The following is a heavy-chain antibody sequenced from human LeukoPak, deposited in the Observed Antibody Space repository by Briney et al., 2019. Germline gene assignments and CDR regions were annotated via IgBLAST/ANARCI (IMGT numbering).Heavy chain of an antibody. V-gene: IGHV3-30*18. Sequence: GGSLRLSCAASGFTFSSYGMHWVRQAPGKGLEWVAVISYDGSNKYYADSVKGRFIISRDNSKNTLYLQMNSLRAEDTAVYYCAKVGATAFDIWGQGTMVTVSS. CDR3: AKVGATAFDI. CDR2: ISYDGSNK. J-gene: IGHJ3*02. D-gene: IGHD1-26*01. CDR1: GFTFSSYG.